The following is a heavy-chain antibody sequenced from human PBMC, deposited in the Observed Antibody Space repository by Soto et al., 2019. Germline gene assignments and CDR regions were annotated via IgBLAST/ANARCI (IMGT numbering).Heavy chain of an antibody. CDR3: ARHAPTVYYYGSGPKNFDY. CDR1: GGSISSSSYY. CDR2: IYYSGST. D-gene: IGHD3-10*01. Sequence: SETLSLTCTVSGGSISSSSYYWGWIRQPPGKGLEWIGSIYYSGSTYYNPSLKSRVTISVDTSKNQFSLKLSSVTAADTAVYYCARHAPTVYYYGSGPKNFDYWGQGTLVTVSS. V-gene: IGHV4-39*01. J-gene: IGHJ4*02.